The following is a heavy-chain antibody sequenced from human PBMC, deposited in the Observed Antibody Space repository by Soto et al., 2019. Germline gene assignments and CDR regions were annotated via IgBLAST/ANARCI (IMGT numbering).Heavy chain of an antibody. CDR3: ARVSRYCSSTSCYTFDY. V-gene: IGHV4-59*01. J-gene: IGHJ4*02. CDR2: IYYSGST. CDR1: GGSISSYY. D-gene: IGHD2-2*02. Sequence: QVQLQESGPGLVKPSETLSLTCTVSGGSISSYYWSWIRQPPGKGLEWIGYIYYSGSTNYNPSLKRRVTISVDTSKNQFSLKLSSVTAADTAVYYCARVSRYCSSTSCYTFDYWGQGTLVTVSS.